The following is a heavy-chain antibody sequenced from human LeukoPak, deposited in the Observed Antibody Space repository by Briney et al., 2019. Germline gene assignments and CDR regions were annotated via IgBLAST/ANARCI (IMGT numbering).Heavy chain of an antibody. V-gene: IGHV3-7*01. Sequence: PGGSLRLSCAASGFTFSSYWMSWVRQAPGKGLEWVANIKQDGSEKYYVDSVKGRFTISRDNAKNTLYLQMNSLSAEDTAVYYCARIAAAGFYYYYYMDVWGKGTTVTVSS. CDR1: GFTFSSYW. CDR2: IKQDGSEK. J-gene: IGHJ6*03. CDR3: ARIAAAGFYYYYYMDV. D-gene: IGHD6-13*01.